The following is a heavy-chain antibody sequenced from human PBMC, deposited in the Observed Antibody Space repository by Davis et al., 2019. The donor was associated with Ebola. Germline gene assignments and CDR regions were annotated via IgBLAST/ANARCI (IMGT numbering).Heavy chain of an antibody. CDR1: GDNFADYW. V-gene: IGHV5-51*01. J-gene: IGHJ5*02. Sequence: PGGSLRLSCNFSGDNFADYWIGWVRQMPGKGLEWMGIIYPGDSDTKYSPSFKGQVTMSADKSINTAFLQWSSLKASDTAMYYCVRQGWRQAGWFDPWGQGTLVTVSS. CDR2: IYPGDSDT. D-gene: IGHD2-21*02. CDR3: VRQGWRQAGWFDP.